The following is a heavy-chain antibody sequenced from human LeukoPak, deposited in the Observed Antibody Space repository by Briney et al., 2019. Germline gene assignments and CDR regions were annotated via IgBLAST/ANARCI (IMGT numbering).Heavy chain of an antibody. CDR3: ASTNCSSSNCFGANWFDP. CDR2: ISYSGNT. CDR1: GGAIRSGDYY. Sequence: SQTLSLTCTVSGGAIRSGDYYWSWIRRPPGAGLEWIGYISYSGNTYYNPSLKSRVTISLDTSKSQFSLKLSSVTAADTAVYFCASTNCSSSNCFGANWFDPWGQGTLVTVSS. J-gene: IGHJ5*02. V-gene: IGHV4-30-4*08. D-gene: IGHD2-2*01.